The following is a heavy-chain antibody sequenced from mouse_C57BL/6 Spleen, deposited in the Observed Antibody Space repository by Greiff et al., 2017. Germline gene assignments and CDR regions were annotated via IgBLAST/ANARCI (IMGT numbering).Heavy chain of an antibody. V-gene: IGHV1-82*01. Sequence: QVQLQQSGPELVKPGASVKISCKASGYAFSSSWMNWVKQRPGKGLEWIGRIYPGDGDTNYNGKFKGKATLTADKSSSTAYMQLSSLTSEDSAVYFCAHYYGSSIYWYFDVWGTGTTVTVSS. CDR1: GYAFSSSW. D-gene: IGHD1-1*01. J-gene: IGHJ1*03. CDR3: AHYYGSSIYWYFDV. CDR2: IYPGDGDT.